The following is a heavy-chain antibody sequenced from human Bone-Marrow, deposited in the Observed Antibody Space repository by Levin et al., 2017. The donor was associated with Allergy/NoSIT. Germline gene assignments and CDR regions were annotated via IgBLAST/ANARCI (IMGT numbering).Heavy chain of an antibody. CDR3: AKRDKRETVSFFDS. Sequence: GASVKVSCAASGFSFSDSGMNWVRQAPGKGLEWVSGITGGGGHTYYADSVKGRFTISRDNSKNTLYLQMISLRAEDTAVYYCAKRDKRETVSFFDSWGQGTPVTVSS. CDR2: ITGGGGHT. D-gene: IGHD1-26*01. V-gene: IGHV3-23*01. J-gene: IGHJ4*02. CDR1: GFSFSDSG.